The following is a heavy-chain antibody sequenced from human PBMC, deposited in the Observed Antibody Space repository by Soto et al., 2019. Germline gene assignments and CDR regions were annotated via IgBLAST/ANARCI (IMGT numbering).Heavy chain of an antibody. V-gene: IGHV1-69*01. D-gene: IGHD2-2*01. CDR1: GGTFSSYA. J-gene: IGHJ6*02. Sequence: QVQLVQSGAEVKKPGSSGKVSCKASGGTFSSYAISWVRQAPGQGLEWMGGIIPIFGTANYAQKFQGRVTITADESTSTAYMELSSLRSEDTAVYYCAREGSRFSTSSDLCGYYYGMDVWGQGTTVTVSS. CDR2: IIPIFGTA. CDR3: AREGSRFSTSSDLCGYYYGMDV.